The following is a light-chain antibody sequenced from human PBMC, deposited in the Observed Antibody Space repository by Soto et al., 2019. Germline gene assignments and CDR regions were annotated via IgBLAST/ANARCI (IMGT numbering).Light chain of an antibody. Sequence: DIQMTQSLSSLSASLGDRVTITCRASQSISNSLSWYQQKPGKAPNFLIYVASTLQSGVPSRFSDSGSGTHFTLTISSLQPEDVATYYCQQTFSPPYTFGQGTKLEIK. CDR1: QSISNS. CDR2: VAS. CDR3: QQTFSPPYT. J-gene: IGKJ2*01. V-gene: IGKV1-39*01.